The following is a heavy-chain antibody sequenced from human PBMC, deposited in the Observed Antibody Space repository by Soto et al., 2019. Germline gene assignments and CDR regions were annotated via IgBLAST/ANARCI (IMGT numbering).Heavy chain of an antibody. CDR1: GGSISGSSYY. V-gene: IGHV4-39*01. CDR2: IYYSGST. J-gene: IGHJ4*02. D-gene: IGHD5-18*01. Sequence: SETLSLTCTVSGGSISGSSYYWGWIRQPPGKGLEWIGSIYYSGSTYYNPSLKSRVTISVDTSKNQFSLKLSSVTAADTAVYYCASYGYSYGMYYFDYWGQGTLVTVS. CDR3: ASYGYSYGMYYFDY.